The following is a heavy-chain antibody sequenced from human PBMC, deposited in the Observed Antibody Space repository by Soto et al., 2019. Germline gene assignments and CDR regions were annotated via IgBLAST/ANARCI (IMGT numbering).Heavy chain of an antibody. CDR1: GASISSGGYY. Sequence: QVQLQESGPGLVKPSQTLSLTCTVSGASISSGGYYWSWIRQHPGKGLEWIGYIYYSGSTYYNPSLKSRLTISVDTSKNQFSLRLTSVTAADTAVYYCARPQITVTTERSGLDVWGQGTTVTVSS. J-gene: IGHJ6*02. CDR2: IYYSGST. CDR3: ARPQITVTTERSGLDV. V-gene: IGHV4-31*03. D-gene: IGHD4-4*01.